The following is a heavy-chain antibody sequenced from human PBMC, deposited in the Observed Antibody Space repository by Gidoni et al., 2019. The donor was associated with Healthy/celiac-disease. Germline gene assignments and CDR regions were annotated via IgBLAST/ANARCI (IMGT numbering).Heavy chain of an antibody. D-gene: IGHD3-16*02. CDR2: IYYSGST. J-gene: IGHJ4*02. Sequence: QLQLQESGPGLVKPSETLSLTCTVSGGSISSSSYYWGWIRQPPGKGLEWIGSIYYSGSTYYNPSLKSRVTISVDTSKNQFSLKLSSVTAADTAVYYCATPMITFGGVIAGVDYWGQGTLVTVSS. CDR1: GGSISSSSYY. V-gene: IGHV4-39*01. CDR3: ATPMITFGGVIAGVDY.